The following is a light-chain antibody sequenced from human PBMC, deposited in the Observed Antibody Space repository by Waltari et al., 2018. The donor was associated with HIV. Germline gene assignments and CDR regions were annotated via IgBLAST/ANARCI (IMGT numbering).Light chain of an antibody. CDR2: DVS. V-gene: IGLV2-11*01. CDR3: CSYAGSYTYV. Sequence: QSALTQPRSVSGSPGQSVTISCTGTSSDVGGYNYVSGYQQHPGKAPKLVIYDVSKRPSGVPDRFSGSKSANTASLTISGLQAEDEADYYCCSYAGSYTYVFGTGTKVTVL. J-gene: IGLJ1*01. CDR1: SSDVGGYNY.